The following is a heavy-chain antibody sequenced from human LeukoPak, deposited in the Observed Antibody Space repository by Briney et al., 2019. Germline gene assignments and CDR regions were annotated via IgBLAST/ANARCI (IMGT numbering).Heavy chain of an antibody. D-gene: IGHD5-18*01. Sequence: SVKVSCKASGGTFSSYAISWVRQAPGQGLEWMGRIIPILGIANYAQKFQGRVTITADKSTSTAYMELSSLRSEDTAVCYCAREARRIQLWFDYWGQGTLVTVSS. V-gene: IGHV1-69*04. CDR3: AREARRIQLWFDY. CDR2: IIPILGIA. CDR1: GGTFSSYA. J-gene: IGHJ4*02.